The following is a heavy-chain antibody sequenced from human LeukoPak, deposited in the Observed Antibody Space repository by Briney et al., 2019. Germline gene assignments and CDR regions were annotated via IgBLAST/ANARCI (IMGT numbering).Heavy chain of an antibody. D-gene: IGHD3/OR15-3a*01. J-gene: IGHJ4*02. CDR1: GFTFSSYS. CDR2: ISSTSRYI. CDR3: TRAVAADDFSPGY. Sequence: GGSLRLSCVASGFTFSSYSMNWVRQAPGKGLEWVSCISSTSRYIYYADSVKGRFTISRDNAKNSVYLQTNSLRAEDTAVYYCTRAVAADDFSPGYWGQGTLLTVSS. V-gene: IGHV3-21*01.